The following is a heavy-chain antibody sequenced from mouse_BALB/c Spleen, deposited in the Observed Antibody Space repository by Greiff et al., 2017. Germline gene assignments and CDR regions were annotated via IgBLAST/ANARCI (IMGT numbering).Heavy chain of an antibody. J-gene: IGHJ3*01. Sequence: EVQRVESGGGLVKPGGSLKLSCAASGFAFSSYDMSWVRQTPEKRLEWVAYISSGGGSTYYPDTVKGRFTISRDNAKNTLYLQMSSLKSEDTAMYYCATRDYGYGFAYWGQGTLVTVSA. CDR1: GFAFSSYD. D-gene: IGHD1-2*01. CDR3: ATRDYGYGFAY. V-gene: IGHV5-12-1*01. CDR2: ISSGGGST.